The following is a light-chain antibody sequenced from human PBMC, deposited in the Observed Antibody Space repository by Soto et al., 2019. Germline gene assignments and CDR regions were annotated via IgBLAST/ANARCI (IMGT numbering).Light chain of an antibody. J-gene: IGLJ2*01. CDR3: GTWDSSLSAGQGVV. Sequence: QSVLTQPPSVSAAPGQKVTISCSGSSSNIGNNYVSWYQQLPGTAPKLLIYDNNKRPSGIPDRFSGSKSGKSATLGITGLQTGDEADYYCGTWDSSLSAGQGVVFGGGTKLTVL. CDR1: SSNIGNNY. CDR2: DNN. V-gene: IGLV1-51*01.